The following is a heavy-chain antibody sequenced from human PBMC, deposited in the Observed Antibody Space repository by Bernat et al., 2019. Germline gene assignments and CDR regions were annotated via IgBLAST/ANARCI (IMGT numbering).Heavy chain of an antibody. CDR1: GFTFSSYA. CDR2: ISGSGGST. J-gene: IGHJ1*01. Sequence: EVQLLESGGGLVQPGGSLRLSCAASGFTFSSYAMSWVRQAPGKGLEWVSAISGSGGSTYYADYVKGRFTISRDNSKNTLYLQMNSLRAEDTAVYYCAKEASGWELLGRGYFQHWGQGTLVTVSS. D-gene: IGHD1-26*01. CDR3: AKEASGWELLGRGYFQH. V-gene: IGHV3-23*01.